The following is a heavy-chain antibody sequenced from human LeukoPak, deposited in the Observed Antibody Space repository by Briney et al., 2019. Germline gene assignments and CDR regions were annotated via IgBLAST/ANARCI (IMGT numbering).Heavy chain of an antibody. CDR1: GFTFSSYA. D-gene: IGHD3-3*01. V-gene: IGHV3-23*01. CDR3: AKAPAGFWSGYYKSGMDV. J-gene: IGHJ6*02. Sequence: TGGSLRLSCAASGFTFSSYAMSWVRQAPGKGLEWVSAIIGSGGSTYYADSVKGRFTISRDNSKNPLYLQMNSLRAEDTAVYYCAKAPAGFWSGYYKSGMDVWGQGTTVTVSS. CDR2: IIGSGGST.